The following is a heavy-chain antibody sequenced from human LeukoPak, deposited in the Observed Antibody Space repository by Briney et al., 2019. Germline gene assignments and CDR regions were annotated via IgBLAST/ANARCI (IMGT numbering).Heavy chain of an antibody. Sequence: QPGRSLRLSCAASGFTFDDYAMHWVRQAPGKGLEWVSGISWNSGSIGYADSVKGRFTISRDNAKNSLYLQMSSLRAEDTALYYCAKANSSSWYNYFDYWGQGTLVTVSS. CDR1: GFTFDDYA. CDR2: ISWNSGSI. D-gene: IGHD6-13*01. CDR3: AKANSSSWYNYFDY. J-gene: IGHJ4*02. V-gene: IGHV3-9*01.